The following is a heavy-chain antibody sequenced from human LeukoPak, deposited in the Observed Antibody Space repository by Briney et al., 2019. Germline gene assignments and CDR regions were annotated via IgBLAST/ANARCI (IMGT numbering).Heavy chain of an antibody. CDR3: ARTGVEGDWENWFDP. V-gene: IGHV4-59*01. CDR1: GGSISSYY. CDR2: IYYSGST. Sequence: PSETLSLTCTVSGGSISSYYWSWIRQPPGKGLEWIGYIYYSGSTNYNPSLKSRVTISVDTSKNQFSLKLSSVTAADTAVYYCARTGVEGDWENWFDPWGQGTLVTVSS. D-gene: IGHD3/OR15-3a*01. J-gene: IGHJ5*02.